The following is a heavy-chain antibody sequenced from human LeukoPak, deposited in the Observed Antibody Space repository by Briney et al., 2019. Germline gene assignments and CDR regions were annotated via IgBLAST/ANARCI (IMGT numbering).Heavy chain of an antibody. J-gene: IGHJ4*02. V-gene: IGHV1-24*01. CDR1: GGTFSSYA. Sequence: GASVKVSCKASGGTFSSYAISWVRQAPGQGLEWMGGFDPEDGETIYAQKFQGRVTMTEDTSTDTAYMELSSLRSEDTAVYYCATGGSGYYSNFDYWGQGTLVTVSS. D-gene: IGHD3-22*01. CDR3: ATGGSGYYSNFDY. CDR2: FDPEDGET.